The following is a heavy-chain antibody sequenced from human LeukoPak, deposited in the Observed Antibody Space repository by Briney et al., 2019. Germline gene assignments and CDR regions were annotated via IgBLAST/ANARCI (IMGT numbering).Heavy chain of an antibody. V-gene: IGHV3-23*01. CDR1: GFTFSRNG. Sequence: PGGSLRLSCAASGFTFSRNGMTWVRQAPGKGLEWVSAISGSGGNTYYADSVKGRFTISRDNSKNTLYLQMNSLRAEDTAVYYCARGSVVTFDYWGQGTLVTVSS. J-gene: IGHJ4*02. CDR3: ARGSVVTFDY. CDR2: ISGSGGNT. D-gene: IGHD4-23*01.